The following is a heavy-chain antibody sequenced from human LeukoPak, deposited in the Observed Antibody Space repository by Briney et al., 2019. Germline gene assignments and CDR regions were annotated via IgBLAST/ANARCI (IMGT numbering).Heavy chain of an antibody. Sequence: VASVKVSCKASGGTFSRYAISLVRQAPGQGLEWMGGIIPIFGTANYAQKFQGRVTITADESTSTAYMELSSLRSEDTAVYYCAVIVVVPAATSTNWFDPWGQGTLVTVSS. D-gene: IGHD2-2*01. CDR1: GGTFSRYA. V-gene: IGHV1-69*01. CDR2: IIPIFGTA. J-gene: IGHJ5*02. CDR3: AVIVVVPAATSTNWFDP.